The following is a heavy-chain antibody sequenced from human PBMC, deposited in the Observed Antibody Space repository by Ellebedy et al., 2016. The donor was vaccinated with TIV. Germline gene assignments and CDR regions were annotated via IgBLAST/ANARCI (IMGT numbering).Heavy chain of an antibody. CDR3: ARGGWPDAFDI. Sequence: ASVKVSXXASGYTFTSYYMHWVRQAPGQGLEWMGIINPSGGSTSYAQKFQGRVTMTTDTSTSTAYMELRSLRSDDTAVYYCARGGWPDAFDIWGQGTMVTVSS. CDR1: GYTFTSYY. CDR2: INPSGGST. V-gene: IGHV1-46*01. D-gene: IGHD6-19*01. J-gene: IGHJ3*02.